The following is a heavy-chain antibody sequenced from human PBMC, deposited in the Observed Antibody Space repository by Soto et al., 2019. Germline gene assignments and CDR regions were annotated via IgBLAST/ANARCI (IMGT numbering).Heavy chain of an antibody. D-gene: IGHD3-10*01. CDR3: ARAGALSPHDY. J-gene: IGHJ4*02. V-gene: IGHV1-18*01. Sequence: ASVKVSCKASGYTFTSYAISWVRQAPGQGLEWMGWINTYNGNTDYAQKLQGRVAMTTNTSTSTAYMELRSLTSDDTAVYYCARAGALSPHDYWGQGTPVTVSS. CDR2: INTYNGNT. CDR1: GYTFTSYA.